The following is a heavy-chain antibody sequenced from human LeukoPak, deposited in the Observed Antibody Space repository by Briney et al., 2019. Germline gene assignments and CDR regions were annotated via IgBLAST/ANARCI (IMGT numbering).Heavy chain of an antibody. CDR2: ISYDGSNK. V-gene: IGHV3-30*03. CDR1: GFTFSSYG. Sequence: GRSLRLSCAASGFTFSSYGMHWVRQAPGKGLEWVAVISYDGSNKYYADSVKGRFSISRDNSKNTLYLQMNSLRAEDTAVYYCAREKIDSSGYYGNYYYYGMDVWGQGTTVTVSS. J-gene: IGHJ6*02. D-gene: IGHD3-22*01. CDR3: AREKIDSSGYYGNYYYYGMDV.